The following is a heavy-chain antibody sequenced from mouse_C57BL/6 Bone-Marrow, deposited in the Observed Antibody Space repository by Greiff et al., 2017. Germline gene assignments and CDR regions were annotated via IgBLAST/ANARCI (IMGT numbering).Heavy chain of an antibody. CDR3: ARGRD. CDR2: ISDGGSYT. Sequence: EVQGVESGGGLVKPGGSLKLSCAASGFTFSSYAMSWVRQTPEKRLEWVATISDGGSYTYYPDNVKGRFTISRDNAKNNLYLQMSHLKSEDTAMYYCARGRDWGQGTLVTVSA. CDR1: GFTFSSYA. V-gene: IGHV5-4*01. J-gene: IGHJ3*01.